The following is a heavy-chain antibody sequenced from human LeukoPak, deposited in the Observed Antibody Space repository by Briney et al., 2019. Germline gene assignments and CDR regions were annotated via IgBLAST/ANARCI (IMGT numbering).Heavy chain of an antibody. CDR3: ATPWKYQLLLLGAPYYGMDV. CDR1: GGTFSSYA. CDR2: IIPIFGTA. J-gene: IGHJ6*02. D-gene: IGHD2-2*01. Sequence: SVKVSCTASGGTFSSYAISWVRQAPGLGLEWMGGIIPIFGTANYAQKFQGRVTITADESTSTAYMELSSLRSEDAAVYYCATPWKYQLLLLGAPYYGMDVWGQGTTVTVSS. V-gene: IGHV1-69*13.